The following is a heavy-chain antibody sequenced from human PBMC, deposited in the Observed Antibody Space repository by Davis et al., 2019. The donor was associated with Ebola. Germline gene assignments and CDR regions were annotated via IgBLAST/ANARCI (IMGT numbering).Heavy chain of an antibody. Sequence: PGGSLRLSCAASGFTFSSYDMNWVRQAPGKGLEWVSCIRTGNTANIYYADSVKGRFTASRDNAKNSLYLQMNGLRDEDTAVYYCARDRSGGAFDIWGQGTMVTVSS. CDR3: ARDRSGGAFDI. CDR1: GFTFSSYD. V-gene: IGHV3-48*02. CDR2: IRTGNTANI. J-gene: IGHJ3*02. D-gene: IGHD1-26*01.